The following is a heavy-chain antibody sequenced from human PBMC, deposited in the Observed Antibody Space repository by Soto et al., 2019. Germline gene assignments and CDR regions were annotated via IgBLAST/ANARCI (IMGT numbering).Heavy chain of an antibody. J-gene: IGHJ6*02. CDR3: VRDADPGIPGLRWYLYGMDV. D-gene: IGHD4-17*01. CDR2: IIPIFGTA. V-gene: IGHV1-69*13. Sequence: SVKVSCKASGGTFSSYAISWVRQAPGQGLEWMGGIIPIFGTANYAQKFQGRVTITADESTSTAYMELSSLRSEDTAVYYCVRDADPGIPGLRWYLYGMDVWGQGTTVTVSS. CDR1: GGTFSSYA.